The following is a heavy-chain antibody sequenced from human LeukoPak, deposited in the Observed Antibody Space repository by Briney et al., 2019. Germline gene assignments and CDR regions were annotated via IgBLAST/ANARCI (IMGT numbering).Heavy chain of an antibody. CDR1: GGSISSSSYY. CDR2: IYYRGST. Sequence: SETLSLTCTVSGGSISSSSYYWGWIRQPPGKGLEWIGSIYYRGSTYYNPSLKSRVTISVDTSKNQFSLKLSSVTAADTAVYYWAKHVTYYDSRGPDYGGQGPLVPVSS. D-gene: IGHD3-22*01. CDR3: AKHVTYYDSRGPDY. J-gene: IGHJ4*02. V-gene: IGHV4-39*01.